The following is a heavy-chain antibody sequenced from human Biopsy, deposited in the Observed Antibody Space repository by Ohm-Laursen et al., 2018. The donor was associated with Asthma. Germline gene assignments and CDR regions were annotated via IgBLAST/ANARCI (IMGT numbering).Heavy chain of an antibody. V-gene: IGHV3-9*03. D-gene: IGHD4/OR15-4a*01. CDR3: RALPTRTMYFDS. CDR2: ISWNSRSI. CDR1: GLNFEDYV. Sequence: SLRLSCAASGLNFEDYVMHWVRQAPGKGLEWVSGISWNSRSIGYGDSVKGRFTISRDNTKNSLYLQMNSLSPEGMAMNYCRALPTRTMYFDSWGQGTLVTVSS. J-gene: IGHJ4*02.